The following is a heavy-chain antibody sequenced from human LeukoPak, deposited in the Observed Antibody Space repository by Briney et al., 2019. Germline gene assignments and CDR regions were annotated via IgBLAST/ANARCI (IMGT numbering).Heavy chain of an antibody. CDR1: GFIFSNYA. CDR3: AKDFVVVPGNVNYFDY. Sequence: GGSLRLSCAASGFIFSNYALAWVRQAPGKWLEWVSGISRIGGSTHYADSVKGRFTVSRDNSKNTLYVQMKSLRAEDTAVYYCAKDFVVVPGNVNYFDYWGQGTLVTVSS. CDR2: ISRIGGST. J-gene: IGHJ4*02. D-gene: IGHD2-21*02. V-gene: IGHV3-23*01.